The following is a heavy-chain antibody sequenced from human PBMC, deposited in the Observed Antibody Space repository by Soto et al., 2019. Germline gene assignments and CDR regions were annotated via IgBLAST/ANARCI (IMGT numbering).Heavy chain of an antibody. CDR2: ISGSGGST. V-gene: IGHV3-23*01. Sequence: GGSLRLSCAASGFTFSSYAMSWVRQAPGKGLEWVSAISGSGGSTYYADSVKGRFTISRDNSKNTLYLQMNSLRAEDTAVYYCAKSWGGYYYDSSGYYYDGAFDIWGQGTMVTVSS. CDR1: GFTFSSYA. J-gene: IGHJ3*02. CDR3: AKSWGGYYYDSSGYYYDGAFDI. D-gene: IGHD3-22*01.